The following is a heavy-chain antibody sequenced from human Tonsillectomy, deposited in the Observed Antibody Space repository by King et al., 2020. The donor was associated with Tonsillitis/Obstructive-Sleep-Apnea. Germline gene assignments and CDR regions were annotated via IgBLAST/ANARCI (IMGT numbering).Heavy chain of an antibody. V-gene: IGHV3-21*01. Sequence: VQLVESGGGLVKPGGSLRLSCAASGFTFSTYSMNWVRQAPGKGLEWVSSITSGSAHKHYAESVKGRFTISRDNAKNSLYLQMNSLRAEDTAVYYCAGDRGFGEVFNWFDPWGQGTLVTVSS. CDR1: GFTFSTYS. D-gene: IGHD3-10*01. CDR2: ITSGSAHK. J-gene: IGHJ5*02. CDR3: AGDRGFGEVFNWFDP.